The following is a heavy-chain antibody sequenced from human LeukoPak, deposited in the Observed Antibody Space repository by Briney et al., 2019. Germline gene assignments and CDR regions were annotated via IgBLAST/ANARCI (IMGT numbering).Heavy chain of an antibody. V-gene: IGHV4-39*01. CDR1: GGSISSSGHY. Sequence: SETLSLTCTVSGGSISSSGHYWGWIRQPPGKGLEWIASIYYSGSTYYNPSLKSRVTISVDTSKNQLSLKLSSLTAADTAVYYCARHEYSGSYYGLSWFDPWGQGTLVTVPS. CDR3: ARHEYSGSYYGLSWFDP. D-gene: IGHD1-26*01. J-gene: IGHJ5*02. CDR2: IYYSGST.